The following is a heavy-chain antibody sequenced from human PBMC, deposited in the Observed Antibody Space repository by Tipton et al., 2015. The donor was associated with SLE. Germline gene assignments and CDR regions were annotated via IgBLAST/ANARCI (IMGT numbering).Heavy chain of an antibody. V-gene: IGHV4-4*08. CDR2: IYTSGST. J-gene: IGHJ4*02. Sequence: LRLSCTVSGGSISSYYWSWIRQPPGKGLEWIGYIYTSGSTNYNPSLKSRVTISVDTSKNQFSLKLSSVTAADTAVYYCAGGGVIATDYWGQGTLVTVSS. CDR1: GGSISSYY. CDR3: AGGGVIATDY. D-gene: IGHD2-21*01.